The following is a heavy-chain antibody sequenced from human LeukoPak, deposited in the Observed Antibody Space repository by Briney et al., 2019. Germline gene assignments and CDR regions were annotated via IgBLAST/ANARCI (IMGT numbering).Heavy chain of an antibody. CDR2: ISGSGGST. Sequence: GGSLRLSCAASGFTFSSYAMSWVRQAPGKGLEWVSAISGSGGSTYYADSVKGRFTIFRDNSKNTLYLQMNSLRAEDTAVYYCAKDRRTMVRGVISGFDYWGQGTLVTVSS. CDR1: GFTFSSYA. V-gene: IGHV3-23*01. CDR3: AKDRRTMVRGVISGFDY. J-gene: IGHJ4*02. D-gene: IGHD3-10*01.